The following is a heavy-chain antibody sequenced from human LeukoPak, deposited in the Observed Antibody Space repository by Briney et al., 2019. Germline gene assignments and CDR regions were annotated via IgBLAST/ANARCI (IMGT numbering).Heavy chain of an antibody. J-gene: IGHJ4*02. Sequence: ASVKVSCKASGYTFTSYYMHWVRQAPGQGLEWMGIINPSGGSTSYAQKFQGRGTMTRDTSTSTVYMEVSSLRSEDTAVYYCARDSINYDSGGYSAHFDYWGQGTLVTVSS. CDR3: ARDSINYDSGGYSAHFDY. V-gene: IGHV1-46*01. CDR2: INPSGGST. CDR1: GYTFTSYY. D-gene: IGHD3-22*01.